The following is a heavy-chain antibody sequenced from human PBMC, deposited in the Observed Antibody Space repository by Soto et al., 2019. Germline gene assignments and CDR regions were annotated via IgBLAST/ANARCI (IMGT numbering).Heavy chain of an antibody. CDR3: AKGILVAGTTYYYGMDV. CDR2: ISGGGGNT. J-gene: IGHJ6*02. D-gene: IGHD6-19*01. CDR1: GFTFSSYA. Sequence: HPGGSLRLSCAASGFTFSSYAMNWVRQPPGKGLEWVSAISGGGGNTFYADSVKGRFTISRDNSKNTLYLQMNSLRAEDTAIFYCAKGILVAGTTYYYGMDVWGQGTTVTVSS. V-gene: IGHV3-23*01.